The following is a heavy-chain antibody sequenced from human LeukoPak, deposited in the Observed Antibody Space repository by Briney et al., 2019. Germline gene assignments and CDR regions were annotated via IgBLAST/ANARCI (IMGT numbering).Heavy chain of an antibody. Sequence: ASVKVSCKASGYTFTSYGISWVRQAPGQGLEWMGWISAYNGNTNYAQKLQGRVTMTTDTSTSTAYMELRSLRSDDTAVYYCARDSPATVTYLSFDYWGQGTLVTVSS. J-gene: IGHJ4*02. V-gene: IGHV1-18*01. CDR3: ARDSPATVTYLSFDY. CDR2: ISAYNGNT. D-gene: IGHD4-17*01. CDR1: GYTFTSYG.